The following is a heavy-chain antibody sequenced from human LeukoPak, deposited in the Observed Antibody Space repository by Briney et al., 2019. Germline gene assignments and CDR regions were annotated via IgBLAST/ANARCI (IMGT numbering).Heavy chain of an antibody. CDR3: ARPRDEENYYDSGGYYYY. V-gene: IGHV4-39*01. CDR1: GGSISSSSYY. CDR2: IYYSGST. J-gene: IGHJ4*02. D-gene: IGHD3-22*01. Sequence: PSETLSLTCTVSGGSISSSSYYWGWIRQPPGKGLEWIGSIYYSGSTYYNPSLKSRVTISVDTSKNQFPLKLSSVTAADTAVYYCARPRDEENYYDSGGYYYYWGQGTLVTVSS.